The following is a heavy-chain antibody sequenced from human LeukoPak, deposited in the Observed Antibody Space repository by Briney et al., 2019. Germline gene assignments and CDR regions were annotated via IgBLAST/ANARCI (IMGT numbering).Heavy chain of an antibody. Sequence: HPGGSLRLSCAASGFTFGNYAMRGVRGAPGEGVEWGAAISGISGSTTIYAGSVKGRFTVSRDNSKSTLHLQMNSLRAEDTAVYYCAKNYGSDRGVPYGMDVWGQGTTVTVAS. J-gene: IGHJ6*02. D-gene: IGHD3-10*01. V-gene: IGHV3-23*01. CDR3: AKNYGSDRGVPYGMDV. CDR1: GFTFGNYA. CDR2: ISGISGSTT.